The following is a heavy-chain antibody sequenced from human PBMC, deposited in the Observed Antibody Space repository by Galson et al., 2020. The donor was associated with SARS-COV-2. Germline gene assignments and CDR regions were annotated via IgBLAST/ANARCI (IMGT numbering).Heavy chain of an antibody. Sequence: NSGGSLRLSCAASGFTFSDYYMSWIRQAPGKGLEWVSYISSSGNTIYYADSVKGRFTMSRDNAKNSLYLQMNSLRAEDTAVYYCAREVRSSNNDAFDIWDQGTMVTVSS. CDR1: GFTFSDYY. D-gene: IGHD6-13*01. CDR3: AREVRSSNNDAFDI. CDR2: ISSSGNTI. J-gene: IGHJ3*02. V-gene: IGHV3-11*04.